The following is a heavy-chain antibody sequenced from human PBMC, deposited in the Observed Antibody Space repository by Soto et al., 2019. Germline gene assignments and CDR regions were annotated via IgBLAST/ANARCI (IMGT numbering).Heavy chain of an antibody. CDR3: ARDRGSCSGGSCYSFLDY. Sequence: QVQLVQSGAEVKKPGSSVKVSCKASGGTFSSYAISWVRQAPGQGLEWMGGIIPIFGTANYAQKFKGRVTINEEECTSTAYRELSSLRSEDTAVYYCARDRGSCSGGSCYSFLDYWGQGTLVTVSS. CDR2: IIPIFGTA. D-gene: IGHD2-15*01. V-gene: IGHV1-69*01. CDR1: GGTFSSYA. J-gene: IGHJ4*02.